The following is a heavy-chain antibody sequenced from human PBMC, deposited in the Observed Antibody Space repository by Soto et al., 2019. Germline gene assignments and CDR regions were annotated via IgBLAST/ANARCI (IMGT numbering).Heavy chain of an antibody. CDR3: ANGVVATQINYYYYMDV. J-gene: IGHJ6*03. V-gene: IGHV3-23*01. D-gene: IGHD5-12*01. CDR2: ISGSGGST. Sequence: GGSLRLSCAASGFTFSSYAMSWVRQAPGKGLEWVSAISGSGGSTYYADSVKGRFTISRDNSKNTLYLQMNSLRAEDTAVYYCANGVVATQINYYYYMDVWGKGTTVTVSS. CDR1: GFTFSSYA.